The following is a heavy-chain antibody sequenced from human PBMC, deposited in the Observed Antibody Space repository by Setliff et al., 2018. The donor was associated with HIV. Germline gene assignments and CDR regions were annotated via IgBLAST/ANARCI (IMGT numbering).Heavy chain of an antibody. Sequence: TLSLTCTVSGGSISSHYWSWIRQPPGKGLEWIGEINHSGSTSYNPSLKSRVTISVDTSKNQFSLKLTSVTAADTAVYYCARSWGSGSYPYWGQGTLVTVSS. J-gene: IGHJ4*02. CDR3: ARSWGSGSYPY. D-gene: IGHD3-10*01. CDR2: INHSGST. V-gene: IGHV4-34*01. CDR1: GGSISSHY.